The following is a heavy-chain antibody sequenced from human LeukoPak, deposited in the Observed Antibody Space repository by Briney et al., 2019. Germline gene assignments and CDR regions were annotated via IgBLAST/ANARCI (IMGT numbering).Heavy chain of an antibody. CDR2: IRPDGSKK. CDR3: AKISSSAEPNFDY. J-gene: IGHJ4*02. V-gene: IGHV3-30*02. CDR1: GFTFRTYA. D-gene: IGHD1-14*01. Sequence: GRSLRLSCAASGFTFRTYAMHWVRQAPGKGLEWVAFIRPDGSKKFYADSVKGRFTISRDNSNHTLYLQMNSLRPEDTALYFCAKISSSAEPNFDYWGQGILLTVSS.